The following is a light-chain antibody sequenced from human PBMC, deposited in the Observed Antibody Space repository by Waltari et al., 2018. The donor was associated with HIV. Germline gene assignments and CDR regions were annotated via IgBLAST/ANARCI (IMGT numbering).Light chain of an antibody. V-gene: IGLV1-44*01. Sequence: QSELSQPPSASGTPGQRVAISCPGSSSNIGRNPVNWYQQLPGTAPKLLIYSKNQRPSGVPDRFSGSKSGTSASLAITGLQSEDEADYYCALWDDSLNGVLFGGGTKLTVL. CDR2: SKN. J-gene: IGLJ2*01. CDR3: ALWDDSLNGVL. CDR1: SSNIGRNP.